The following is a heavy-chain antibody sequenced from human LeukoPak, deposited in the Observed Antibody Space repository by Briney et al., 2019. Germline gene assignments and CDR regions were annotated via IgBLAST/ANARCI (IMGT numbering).Heavy chain of an antibody. CDR1: GGTFSSYA. V-gene: IGHV1-69*13. D-gene: IGHD6-19*01. CDR2: IIPIFGTA. J-gene: IGHJ4*02. CDR3: ASQVYSSGWYYTFYFDY. Sequence: SVNVSCKASGGTFSSYAISWVRQAPGQGLEWMGGIIPIFGTANYAQKFQGRVTITADESTSTAYMELSSLRSEDTAVYYCASQVYSSGWYYTFYFDYWGQGTLVTVSS.